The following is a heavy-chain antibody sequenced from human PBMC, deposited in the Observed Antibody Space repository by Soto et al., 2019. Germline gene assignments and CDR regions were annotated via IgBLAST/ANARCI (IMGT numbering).Heavy chain of an antibody. D-gene: IGHD3-22*01. J-gene: IGHJ4*02. CDR1: GFTFSNYA. Sequence: ESGGGVVQPGRSLRLSCAASGFTFSNYAMHWVRQAPGKGLEWVALISSDGSNRYYADSVKGRFTISRDNSRNTLFLQMNSPRAEDTAVYYCASFSSYYDRSGYTPFDYWGQGTLVTVSS. CDR2: ISSDGSNR. V-gene: IGHV3-30-3*01. CDR3: ASFSSYYDRSGYTPFDY.